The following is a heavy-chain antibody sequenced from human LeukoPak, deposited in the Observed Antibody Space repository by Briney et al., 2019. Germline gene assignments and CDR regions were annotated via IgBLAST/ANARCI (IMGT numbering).Heavy chain of an antibody. D-gene: IGHD1-1*01. V-gene: IGHV4-34*01. CDR2: INHSGST. Sequence: SETLSLTCAVYVGSFSGYYWSWIRQPPGKGLEWIGEINHSGSTNYNPSLKSRVTISVDTSKNQFSLKLSSVTAADTAVYYCARGIRRFDPWGQGTLVTVSS. CDR1: VGSFSGYY. J-gene: IGHJ5*02. CDR3: ARGIRRFDP.